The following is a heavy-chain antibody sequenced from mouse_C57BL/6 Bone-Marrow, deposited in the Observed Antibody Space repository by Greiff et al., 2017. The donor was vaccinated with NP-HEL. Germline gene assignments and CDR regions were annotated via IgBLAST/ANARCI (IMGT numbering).Heavy chain of an antibody. CDR2: IDPENGAT. Sequence: VQLKESGAELVRPGASVKLSCTASGFNIKDDYMHWVKQRPEQGLEWIGWIDPENGATEYASKFQGKATITADTSSNTAYLQLSSLTSEDTAVYYCTDSNAWFAYWGQGTLVTVSA. D-gene: IGHD2-5*01. V-gene: IGHV14-4*01. J-gene: IGHJ3*01. CDR3: TDSNAWFAY. CDR1: GFNIKDDY.